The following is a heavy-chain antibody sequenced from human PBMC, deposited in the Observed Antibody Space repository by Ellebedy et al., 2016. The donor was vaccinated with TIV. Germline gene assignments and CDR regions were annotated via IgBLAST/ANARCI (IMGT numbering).Heavy chain of an antibody. J-gene: IGHJ5*02. CDR2: INAGNGNT. D-gene: IGHD3-9*01. CDR3: ARHDRTGNWFDP. Sequence: AASVKVSCKASGYTFTSYAMHWVRQAPGQRLEWMGWINAGNGNTKYSQKFQGRVTITRDTSASTAYMELSSLRSEDTAVYYCARHDRTGNWFDPWGQGTLVTVSS. V-gene: IGHV1-3*01. CDR1: GYTFTSYA.